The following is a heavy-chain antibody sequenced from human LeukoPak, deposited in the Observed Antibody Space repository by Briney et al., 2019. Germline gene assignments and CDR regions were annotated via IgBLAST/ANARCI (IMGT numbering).Heavy chain of an antibody. CDR3: ARDWTAPL. CDR2: INHNGNVN. J-gene: IGHJ6*02. Sequence: PGGSLRLSCAASGFTFSSYWMNWARQAPGKGLEWVASINHNGNVNYYVDSVKGRFTISRDNAKNSPYLQMSNLRAEDTAVYYCARDWTAPLWGQGTTVTVSS. D-gene: IGHD3/OR15-3a*01. V-gene: IGHV3-7*01. CDR1: GFTFSSYW.